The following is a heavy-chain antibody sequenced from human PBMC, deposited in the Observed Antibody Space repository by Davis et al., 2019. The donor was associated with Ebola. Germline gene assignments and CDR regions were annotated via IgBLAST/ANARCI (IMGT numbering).Heavy chain of an antibody. V-gene: IGHV5-10-1*01. CDR3: ARHQEGGTTGWFGP. CDR1: GYSFTSYW. Sequence: GESLKIPCKGSGYSFTSYWISWVRQMPGKGLEWMGKIDPSDSYTNYSPSFQGHVTISADKSVNTAYLQWRSLKASDTATYYCARHQEGGTTGWFGPWGPGTLVTVS. D-gene: IGHD4-11*01. J-gene: IGHJ5*02. CDR2: IDPSDSYT.